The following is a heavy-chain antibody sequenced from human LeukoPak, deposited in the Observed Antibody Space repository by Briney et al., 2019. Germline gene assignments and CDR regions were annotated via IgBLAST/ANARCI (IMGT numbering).Heavy chain of an antibody. V-gene: IGHV4-59*01. J-gene: IGHJ4*02. CDR2: IYYSGST. CDR1: GGSISSYY. CDR3: ARGREMATTPFDY. Sequence: PSETLSLTCTVSGGSISSYYWSWIRQPPGKGLEWIGYIYYSGSTHYNPSLKSRVTISVDTSKNQFSLKLSSVTAADTAVYYCARGREMATTPFDYWGQGTLVTVSS. D-gene: IGHD5-24*01.